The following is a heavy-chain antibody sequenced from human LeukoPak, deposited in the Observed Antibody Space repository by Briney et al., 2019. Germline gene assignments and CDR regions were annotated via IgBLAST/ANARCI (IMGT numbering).Heavy chain of an antibody. CDR2: IWYDGSNK. Sequence: GGSLRLSCAASGFTFSSYGMHWVRQAPGKGLEWVAVIWYDGSNKYYADSVKGRFTISRDNSKNTLYLQMNSLRAEDTAVYYCARSLRPDCSSTSCYQIYYYYGMDVWGQGTTVTVSS. CDR1: GFTFSSYG. V-gene: IGHV3-33*01. J-gene: IGHJ6*02. CDR3: ARSLRPDCSSTSCYQIYYYYGMDV. D-gene: IGHD2-2*01.